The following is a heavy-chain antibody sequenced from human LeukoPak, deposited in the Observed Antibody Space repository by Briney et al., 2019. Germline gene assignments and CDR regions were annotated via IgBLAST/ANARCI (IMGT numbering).Heavy chain of an antibody. V-gene: IGHV4-39*01. D-gene: IGHD5-18*01. J-gene: IGHJ4*02. CDR1: GGSISSSSAY. Sequence: SETLSLTCTVSGGSISSSSAYWGWLRQPPGKGLEWIRSIYYCKNTYYNPSLKSRVTISADTSKNQFSLTLGSVSATDTAVYYCVSPRGFSYGYFDYWGQGTLVTVPS. CDR2: IYYCKNT. CDR3: VSPRGFSYGYFDY.